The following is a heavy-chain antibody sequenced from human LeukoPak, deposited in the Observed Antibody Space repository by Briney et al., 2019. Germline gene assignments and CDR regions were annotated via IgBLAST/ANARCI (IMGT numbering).Heavy chain of an antibody. V-gene: IGHV3-64*04. D-gene: IGHD5-18*01. CDR2: ISSNGGST. CDR1: GFTFSSHA. Sequence: GGSLRLSCSASGFTFSSHAMHWVRQAPGKGLEYVSAISSNGGSTYYDDSVKGRFTISRDNAKNTLYLQMNSLRAEDTAVYYCARGGYTYGPATLGALDIWGPGTMVPVSS. CDR3: ARGGYTYGPATLGALDI. J-gene: IGHJ3*02.